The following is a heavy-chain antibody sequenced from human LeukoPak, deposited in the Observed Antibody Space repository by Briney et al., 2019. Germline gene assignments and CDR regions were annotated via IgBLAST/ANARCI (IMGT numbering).Heavy chain of an antibody. Sequence: SETLSLTCAVSGGSISSGGYSWSWIRQPPGKGLEWIGYIYHSGSTNYNPSLKSRVTISVDTSKNQFSLKLSSVTAADTAVYYCASSIAVAGTLDYWGQGTLVTVSS. J-gene: IGHJ4*02. D-gene: IGHD6-19*01. CDR1: GGSISSGGYS. CDR2: IYHSGST. CDR3: ASSIAVAGTLDY. V-gene: IGHV4-30-2*01.